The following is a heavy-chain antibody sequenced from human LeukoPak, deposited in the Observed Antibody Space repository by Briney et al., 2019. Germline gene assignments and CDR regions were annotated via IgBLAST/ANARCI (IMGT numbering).Heavy chain of an antibody. CDR2: INHSGST. CDR1: GGSFSGYY. J-gene: IGHJ4*02. D-gene: IGHD3-22*01. V-gene: IGHV4-34*01. Sequence: SETLSLTCAVYGGSFSGYYWSWIRQPPGKGLEWIGEINHSGSTNYNPSLKSRVTISVDTSKNQFSLKLSSVTAADTAVYYCAKAGDSSGLYFDYWGQGTLVTVSS. CDR3: AKAGDSSGLYFDY.